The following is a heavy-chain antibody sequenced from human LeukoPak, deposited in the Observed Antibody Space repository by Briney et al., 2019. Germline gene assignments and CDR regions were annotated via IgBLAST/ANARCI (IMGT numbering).Heavy chain of an antibody. CDR2: IYYSGSN. D-gene: IGHD6-6*01. Sequence: SETLSLTCTVSGGSISSYYWSWIRQPPGKGLEWIGYIYYSGSNNYNPSLKSRVTISVDTSKNQFSLKLSSVTAADTAVYYCARGLYSSSSGVWFDPWGQGTLVTVSS. CDR1: GGSISSYY. V-gene: IGHV4-59*01. CDR3: ARGLYSSSSGVWFDP. J-gene: IGHJ5*02.